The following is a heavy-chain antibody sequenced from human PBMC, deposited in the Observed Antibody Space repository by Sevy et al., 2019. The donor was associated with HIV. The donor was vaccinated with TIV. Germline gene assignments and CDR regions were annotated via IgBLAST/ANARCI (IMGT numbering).Heavy chain of an antibody. CDR1: GFIFGDYT. D-gene: IGHD1-1*01. J-gene: IGHJ5*02. Sequence: GGSLRLSCSPSGFIFGDYTVSWVRQAPGKGLEWIAFIRGKRNGETKEYAASVRGRLTISRYDSKSIAYLQMNSLKTTDTDFYYCSRIRTGAHWWIDAWGQGTTVTVSS. V-gene: IGHV3-49*04. CDR2: IRGKRNGETK. CDR3: SRIRTGAHWWIDA.